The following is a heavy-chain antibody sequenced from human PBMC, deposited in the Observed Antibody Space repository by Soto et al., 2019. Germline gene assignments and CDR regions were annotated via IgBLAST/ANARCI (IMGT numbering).Heavy chain of an antibody. CDR1: GGTFSSYA. CDR2: IIPIFGTA. D-gene: IGHD3-3*01. J-gene: IGHJ6*02. V-gene: IGHV1-69*06. Sequence: QVQLVQSGAEVKKPGSSVKVSCKASGGTFSSYAISWVRQAPGQGLEWMGGIIPIFGTANYAQKFQGRVTITADKSTSTAYMERSSLRSEYTAVYYCASPNREWLPPARDYYYGMDVWGQGTTVTVSS. CDR3: ASPNREWLPPARDYYYGMDV.